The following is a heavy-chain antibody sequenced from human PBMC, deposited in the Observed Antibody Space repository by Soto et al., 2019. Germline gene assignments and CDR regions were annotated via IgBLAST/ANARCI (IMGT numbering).Heavy chain of an antibody. J-gene: IGHJ5*02. CDR3: ARVPDR. CDR2: IYHSGST. CDR1: CGSISSGGYS. D-gene: IGHD2-2*01. Sequence: SETLSLTCAVSCGSISSGGYSGSWIRQPPGKGLEWIGYIYHSGSTYYNPSLKSRVTISVDRSKNQFSLKLSSVTAADTAVYYCARVPDRWGQGTLVTVS. V-gene: IGHV4-30-2*01.